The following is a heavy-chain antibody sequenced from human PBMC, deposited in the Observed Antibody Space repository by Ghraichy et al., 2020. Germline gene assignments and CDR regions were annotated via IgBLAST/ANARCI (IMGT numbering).Heavy chain of an antibody. CDR2: INHSGST. CDR3: ARIHYSSSFYYYYYGMDV. J-gene: IGHJ6*02. D-gene: IGHD6-6*01. CDR1: GGSFSGYY. Sequence: SETLSLTCAVYGGSFSGYYWSWIRQPPGKGLEWIGEINHSGSTNYNPSLKSRVTISVDTSKNQFSLKLSSVTAADTAVYYCARIHYSSSFYYYYYGMDVWGQGTTVTVSS. V-gene: IGHV4-34*01.